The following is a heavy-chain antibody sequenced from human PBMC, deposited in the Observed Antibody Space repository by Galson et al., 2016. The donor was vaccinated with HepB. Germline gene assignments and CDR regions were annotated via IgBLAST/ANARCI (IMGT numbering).Heavy chain of an antibody. V-gene: IGHV1-46*01. CDR3: VPHLTETPDNFHF. CDR2: INPSGGST. CDR1: GYTFTRYY. D-gene: IGHD1-20*01. Sequence: SVKVSCKASGYTFTRYYIHWVRQAPGQGLEWMGVINPSGGSTKDAQKFQGRVTMTRDTSTSTVYMELSSLRSEDTAVYYCVPHLTETPDNFHFWGQGTLVTVSS. J-gene: IGHJ4*02.